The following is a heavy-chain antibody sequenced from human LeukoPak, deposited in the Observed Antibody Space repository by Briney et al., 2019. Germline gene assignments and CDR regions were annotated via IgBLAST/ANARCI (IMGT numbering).Heavy chain of an antibody. J-gene: IGHJ5*02. Sequence: SETLSLTRTVSGGSISSSSYYWGWIRQPPGKGLEWIGSIYYSGSTYYNPSLKSRVTISVDTSKNQFSLKLSSVTAADTAVYYCARYCSSTSCYPGGWFDPWGQGTLVTVSS. CDR1: GGSISSSSYY. V-gene: IGHV4-39*01. CDR3: ARYCSSTSCYPGGWFDP. CDR2: IYYSGST. D-gene: IGHD2-2*01.